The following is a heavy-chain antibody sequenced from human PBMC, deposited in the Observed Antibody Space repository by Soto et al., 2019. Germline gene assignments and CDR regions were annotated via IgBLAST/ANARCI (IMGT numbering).Heavy chain of an antibody. CDR1: GYTFTGYY. Sequence: GASVKVSCKASGYTFTGYYMHWVRQAPGQGLEWMGWINPNSGGTNYAQKFQGWVTMTRDTSTSTAYMELSSLRSDDTAVYYCLITPVTTATGYYYYYMDVWGKGTTVTVSS. V-gene: IGHV1-2*04. D-gene: IGHD4-17*01. CDR3: LITPVTTATGYYYYYMDV. J-gene: IGHJ6*03. CDR2: INPNSGGT.